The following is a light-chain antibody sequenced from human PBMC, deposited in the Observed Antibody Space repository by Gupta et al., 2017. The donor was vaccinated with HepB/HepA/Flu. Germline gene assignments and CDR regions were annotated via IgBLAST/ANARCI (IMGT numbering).Light chain of an antibody. CDR1: SSDIGAYNY. CDR3: CSYAGGYSIDV. V-gene: IGLV2-11*01. Sequence: QSALTQPRSVSGSPGQSVTISCTGTSSDIGAYNYVSWYQQRPGEAPKLIFYYVNRRPSGVPDRFAGAKSGNTASLTISGLQAEDEADYSCCSYAGGYSIDVFGTVTKVTVL. CDR2: YVN. J-gene: IGLJ1*01.